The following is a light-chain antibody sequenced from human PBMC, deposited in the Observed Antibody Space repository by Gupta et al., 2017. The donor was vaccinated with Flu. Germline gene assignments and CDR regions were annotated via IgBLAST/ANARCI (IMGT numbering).Light chain of an antibody. CDR2: FAS. V-gene: IGKV6D-21*02. J-gene: IGKJ1*01. CDR1: QTIGSN. Sequence: KERVTITCRASQTIGSNLHWYQQKPDQSPKLLIKFASQSISGVPSRFSGSGSGTDFTLTINGLEAEDAAVYYCHQSSSLPRTFGQGTKVEIK. CDR3: HQSSSLPRT.